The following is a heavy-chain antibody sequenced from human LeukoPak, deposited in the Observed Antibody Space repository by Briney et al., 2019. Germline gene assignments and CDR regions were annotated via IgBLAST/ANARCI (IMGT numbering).Heavy chain of an antibody. Sequence: PSETLSLTCTVSDDSISSHYWSWIRQPPGKGLEWIGHFAYSGTTSYNASLKTRVTISVDTSKNQFSLTLTSVTAADTAVYYCARPHSSGWYGVYDIWGQGTMVTVSS. J-gene: IGHJ3*02. CDR3: ARPHSSGWYGVYDI. V-gene: IGHV4-59*08. CDR2: FAYSGTT. D-gene: IGHD6-19*01. CDR1: DDSISSHY.